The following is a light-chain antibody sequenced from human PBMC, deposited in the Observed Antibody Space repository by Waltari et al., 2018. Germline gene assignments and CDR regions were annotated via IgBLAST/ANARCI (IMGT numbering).Light chain of an antibody. J-gene: IGLJ1*01. CDR3: SSYKGSSTLYV. CDR1: SSDIGGYSS. Sequence: QSALTQPASVSGSPGQSITISCTGTSSDIGGYSSVSWYQQHPGKAPKLMIYDVTKGPSGVSNRFSGSNSGSTASLTISGLQAEDEADYYCSSYKGSSTLYVFGTGTKVTVL. CDR2: DVT. V-gene: IGLV2-14*01.